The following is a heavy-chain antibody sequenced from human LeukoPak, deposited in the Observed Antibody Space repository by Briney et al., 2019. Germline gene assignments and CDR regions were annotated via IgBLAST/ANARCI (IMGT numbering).Heavy chain of an antibody. V-gene: IGHV3-21*01. J-gene: IGHJ6*03. CDR1: GFTFSSYT. Sequence: PGGSLRLSCAVSGFTFSSYTMNWVRQAPGKGLEWVASISTSSIYMYYADSVKGRFTVSRHNAKNSLYLQIDSLSAEDTALYYCARGADNYYYYRYMDVWGKGTTVTVSS. CDR2: ISTSSIYM. D-gene: IGHD1-1*01. CDR3: ARGADNYYYYRYMDV.